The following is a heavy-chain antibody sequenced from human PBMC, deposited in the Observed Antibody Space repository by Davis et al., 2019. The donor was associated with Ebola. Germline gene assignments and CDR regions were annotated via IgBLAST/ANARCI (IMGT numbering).Heavy chain of an antibody. CDR1: GYTFTGYY. V-gene: IGHV1-2*02. CDR3: ARFRGGSAWYPTLDGMDV. J-gene: IGHJ6*02. Sequence: ASVKVSCKASGYTFTGYYMHWVRQAPGQGLEWMGWINPNSGGTNYAQKFQGRVTMTRDTSISTAYMELSRLRSDDTAVYYCARFRGGSAWYPTLDGMDVWGQGTTVTVSS. D-gene: IGHD6-19*01. CDR2: INPNSGGT.